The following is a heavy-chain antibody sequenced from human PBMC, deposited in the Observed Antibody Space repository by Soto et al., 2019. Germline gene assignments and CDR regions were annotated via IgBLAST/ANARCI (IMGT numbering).Heavy chain of an antibody. CDR1: GFTLSSYA. CDR3: ARDPDAEYSGNYHTPRSLDS. J-gene: IGHJ4*02. D-gene: IGHD1-26*01. Sequence: PGGSMRLSCIGSGFTLSSYAMNWVRQAPGKGLEWVSSISSSSKYIYYTDSVKGRFTISRDNAKNSLYLQMNGLRAEDTALYYCARDPDAEYSGNYHTPRSLDSWGQGTQVTVSS. V-gene: IGHV3-21*01. CDR2: ISSSSKYI.